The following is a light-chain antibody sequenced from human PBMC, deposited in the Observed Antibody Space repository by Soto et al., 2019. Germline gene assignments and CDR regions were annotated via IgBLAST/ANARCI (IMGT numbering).Light chain of an antibody. CDR3: CSYAGSSTPPYN. Sequence: QSVLTQPASLSGSPGQSITLSCTGTSSDVGSYNLVSWYQQHPGKAPKLMIYEVSKRPPGVSNRFSGSKSGNTASLTISGLQAEDEADYYCCSYAGSSTPPYNFGTGTKVTVL. CDR1: SSDVGSYNL. V-gene: IGLV2-23*02. J-gene: IGLJ1*01. CDR2: EVS.